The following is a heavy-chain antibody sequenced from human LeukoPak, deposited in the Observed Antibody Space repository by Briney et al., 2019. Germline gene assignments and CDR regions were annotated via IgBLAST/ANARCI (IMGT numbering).Heavy chain of an antibody. Sequence: GGSLRLSCAASGFIFSSYAMSWVRQAPGKGLEWVSTISGGGDYTFYADSVKGRFTVSRDNSKNTLFVQMNSLRADDMAVYYCVKVGSNYGDPKDYWGQGTLVSVTS. CDR2: ISGGGDYT. D-gene: IGHD4-17*01. J-gene: IGHJ4*02. CDR1: GFIFSSYA. V-gene: IGHV3-23*01. CDR3: VKVGSNYGDPKDY.